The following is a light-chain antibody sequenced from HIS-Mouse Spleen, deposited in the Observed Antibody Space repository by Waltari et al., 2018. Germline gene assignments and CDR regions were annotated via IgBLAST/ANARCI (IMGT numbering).Light chain of an antibody. Sequence: SYVLTQPPSVSVAPGKTARITCGGNNIGSTSVHWYQQKPGQATVLVVYDDSDRPSGIAERFAGSNSGNTATLTISRVEAGDEADYYCQVWDSSSDHPYVFGTWTKVTVL. V-gene: IGLV3-21*03. CDR3: QVWDSSSDHPYV. CDR1: NIGSTS. J-gene: IGLJ1*01. CDR2: DDS.